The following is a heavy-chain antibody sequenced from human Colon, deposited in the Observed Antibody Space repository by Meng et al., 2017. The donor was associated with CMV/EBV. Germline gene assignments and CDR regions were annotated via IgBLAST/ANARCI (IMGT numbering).Heavy chain of an antibody. CDR3: ARAIPIRGFYYGMDV. J-gene: IGHJ6*02. CDR1: GGTFSSYA. CDR2: ANPYDGTT. D-gene: IGHD2-2*02. V-gene: IGHV1-18*01. Sequence: ASVKVSCKASGGTFSSYAISWVRQAPGQGLEWMGWANPYDGTTKYAQRFQGRVTLTTETSTTTAYMELKSLTSDDTAVYYCARAIPIRGFYYGMDVWGQGTTVTVSS.